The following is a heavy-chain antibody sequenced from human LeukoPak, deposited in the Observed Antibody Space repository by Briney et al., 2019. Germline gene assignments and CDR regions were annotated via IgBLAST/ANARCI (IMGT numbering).Heavy chain of an antibody. CDR3: AKATPGGLHGYSFDY. Sequence: ASVKVSCKASGYTFKNYDINWVRQATGQGLEWMGWMNPNSGNTGFAQKFQDRVSMTRDTSINTAYMELTSLRSGDTAVYYCAKATPGGLHGYSFDYWGQGTVVTVYS. D-gene: IGHD5-24*01. CDR2: MNPNSGNT. V-gene: IGHV1-8*02. CDR1: GYTFKNYD. J-gene: IGHJ4*02.